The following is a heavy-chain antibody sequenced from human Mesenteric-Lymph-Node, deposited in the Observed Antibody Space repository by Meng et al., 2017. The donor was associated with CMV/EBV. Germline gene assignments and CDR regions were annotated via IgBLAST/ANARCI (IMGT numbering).Heavy chain of an antibody. CDR2: ISGYNGNT. D-gene: IGHD6-19*01. V-gene: IGHV1-18*01. CDR1: GYTFPIYG. CDR3: ARDGAAVPGSVDF. Sequence: ASVKVSCKASGYTFPIYGISWVRQAPGQGLEWMGWISGYNGNTNYAQKVQGRVTMTTDTSTRTAYMELRSLRSDDTAVYYCARDGAAVPGSVDFWGQGTLVTVSS. J-gene: IGHJ4*02.